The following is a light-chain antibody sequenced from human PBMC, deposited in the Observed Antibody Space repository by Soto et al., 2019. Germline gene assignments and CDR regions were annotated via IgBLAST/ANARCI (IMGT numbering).Light chain of an antibody. Sequence: EIVLTQSPGTLSLSPGDRATLSCRASQSVTSGYLAWYQQRPGQAPRLLIYRASSRATGIPDRFSGSGSGTDFTITSGRLEPEDFAVYSCHQYDTSPYTFGQGTKLEIK. V-gene: IGKV3-20*01. J-gene: IGKJ2*01. CDR3: HQYDTSPYT. CDR2: RAS. CDR1: QSVTSGY.